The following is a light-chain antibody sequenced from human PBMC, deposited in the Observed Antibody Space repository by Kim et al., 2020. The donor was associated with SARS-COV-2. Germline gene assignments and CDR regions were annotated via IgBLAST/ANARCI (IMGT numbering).Light chain of an antibody. CDR1: STSHGSNH. CDR2: SNN. CDR3: AAWDDRLNGHVI. Sequence: RVTTSGSGTSTSHGSNHDNCSQQHPGTAPTLLINSNNQRPSGAPDRFSGSKSGTSASLAISGLQSEDEADYYCAAWDDRLNGHVIFGGGTQLTVL. V-gene: IGLV1-44*01. J-gene: IGLJ2*01.